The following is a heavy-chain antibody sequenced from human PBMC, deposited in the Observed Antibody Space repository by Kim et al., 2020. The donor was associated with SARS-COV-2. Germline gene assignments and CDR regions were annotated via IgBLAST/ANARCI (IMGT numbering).Heavy chain of an antibody. CDR3: ASGPRFYYYGMDV. V-gene: IGHV4-31*03. CDR2: IYYSGST. CDR1: GGSISSGGYY. J-gene: IGHJ6*02. Sequence: SETLPLTCTVSGGSISSGGYYWGWIRQHPGKGLEWIGYIYYSGSTYYNPSLKSRVTISVDTSKNQFSLKLSSVTAADTAVYYCASGPRFYYYGMDVWGQGTTVTVSS.